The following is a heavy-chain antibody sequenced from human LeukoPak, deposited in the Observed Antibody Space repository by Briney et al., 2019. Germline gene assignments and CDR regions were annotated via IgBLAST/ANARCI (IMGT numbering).Heavy chain of an antibody. V-gene: IGHV4-34*01. Sequence: SETLSLTCAVYGGSFSGYYWSWIRQPPGKGLEWIGEINHSGSTNYNPSLKSRVTISVDTSKNQFSLKLSSVTAADTAVYYCARAYSSSWYFNWFDPWGQGTLVTVSS. D-gene: IGHD6-13*01. CDR3: ARAYSSSWYFNWFDP. J-gene: IGHJ5*02. CDR2: INHSGST. CDR1: GGSFSGYY.